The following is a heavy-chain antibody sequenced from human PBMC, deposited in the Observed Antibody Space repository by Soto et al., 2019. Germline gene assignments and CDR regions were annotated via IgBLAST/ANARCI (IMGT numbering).Heavy chain of an antibody. CDR3: ARDRETYYDLWSGYYRVKPYYYYGMDV. CDR2: ISSSSSTI. Sequence: EVQLVESGGGLVQPGGSLRLSCAASGFTFSSYSMNWVRQAPGKGLEWVSYISSSSSTIYYADSVKGRFTISRDNAKNSLSLQMNSLRDEDTAVYYCARDRETYYDLWSGYYRVKPYYYYGMDVWGQGTTVTVSS. D-gene: IGHD3-3*01. J-gene: IGHJ6*02. CDR1: GFTFSSYS. V-gene: IGHV3-48*02.